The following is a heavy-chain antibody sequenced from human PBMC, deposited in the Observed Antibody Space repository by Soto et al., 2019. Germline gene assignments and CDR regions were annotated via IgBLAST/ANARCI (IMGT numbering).Heavy chain of an antibody. CDR3: ARVSISAVVVADDAFDI. D-gene: IGHD2-15*01. J-gene: IGHJ3*02. V-gene: IGHV1-69*13. Sequence: SVKVSCKASGGTFSSYAISWVRQAPGQGLEWMGGIIPIFGTANYAQKFQGRVTVTADESTSTAYMELSSLRSEDTAVYYCARVSISAVVVADDAFDIWGQGTMVTVSS. CDR1: GGTFSSYA. CDR2: IIPIFGTA.